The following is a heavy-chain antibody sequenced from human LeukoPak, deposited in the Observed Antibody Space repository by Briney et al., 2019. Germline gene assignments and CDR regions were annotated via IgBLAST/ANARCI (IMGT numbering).Heavy chain of an antibody. D-gene: IGHD2-8*01. V-gene: IGHV3-33*01. CDR3: ARDPGGVVYFDY. J-gene: IGHJ4*02. CDR2: IWYDGSNK. CDR1: GFTFSNYD. Sequence: GGSLRLSCAVSGFTFSNYDMHWVRQAPGKGLEWVAVIWYDGSNKYYADSVKGRFTISRDNSKSTLYLQMNTLRAEDTAVYYCARDPGGVVYFDYWGQGTLVTVSS.